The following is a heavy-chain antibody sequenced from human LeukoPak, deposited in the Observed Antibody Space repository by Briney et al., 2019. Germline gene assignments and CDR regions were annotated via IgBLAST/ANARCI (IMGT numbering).Heavy chain of an antibody. J-gene: IGHJ3*01. CDR3: VRAIIGYCTSTTCPTNAFDF. Sequence: ASVKVSCKASGYTFTSYYMHWVRQAPGQGLEWMGRINPSSGDANYPQNFRGRVTMTRDTSRNIAYMELSSLRPDDTAVYYCVRAIIGYCTSTTCPTNAFDFWGQGTMVTVSS. V-gene: IGHV1-2*06. D-gene: IGHD2-2*01. CDR1: GYTFTSYY. CDR2: INPSSGDA.